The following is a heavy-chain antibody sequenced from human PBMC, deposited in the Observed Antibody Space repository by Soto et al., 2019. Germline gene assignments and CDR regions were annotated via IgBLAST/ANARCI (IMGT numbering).Heavy chain of an antibody. CDR2: NYYSGST. CDR1: GGSISSYY. CDR3: ARVDLYYGSGKDNCCDP. D-gene: IGHD3-10*01. V-gene: IGHV4-59*01. Sequence: QVQLQESGPGLVKPSETLSLTCTVSGGSISSYYWSWIRQPPGKGLEWIGYNYYSGSTNYNPTLNSRATVSVTTSKNQLSLQPSSVTAADTAVYYCARVDLYYGSGKDNCCDPLGQGTLVTVSS. J-gene: IGHJ5*02.